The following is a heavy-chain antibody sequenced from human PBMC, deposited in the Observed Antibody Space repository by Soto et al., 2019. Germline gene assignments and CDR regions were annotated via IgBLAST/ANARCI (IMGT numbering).Heavy chain of an antibody. J-gene: IGHJ5*02. CDR1: GYTFTGYY. CDR3: ARVAVAGGGWFDP. D-gene: IGHD6-19*01. V-gene: IGHV1-2*02. Sequence: GASVKVSCKASGYTFTGYYMHWVRRAPGQGLEWMGWINPNSGGTNYAQKFQGRVTMTRDTSISTAYMELSRLRSDDTAVYYCARVAVAGGGWFDPWGQGTLVTVSS. CDR2: INPNSGGT.